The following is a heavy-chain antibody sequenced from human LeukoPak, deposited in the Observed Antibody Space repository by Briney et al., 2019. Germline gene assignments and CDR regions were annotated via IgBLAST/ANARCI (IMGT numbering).Heavy chain of an antibody. CDR1: GGSISSSSYY. CDR2: IYYSGGT. CDR3: ARGEELDAFDI. V-gene: IGHV4-61*05. Sequence: MTSETLSLTCTVSGGSISSSSYYWSWIRQPPGKGLEWIGYIYYSGGTNYNPSLKSRVTISVDTSKNQFSLKLSSVTAADTAVYYCARGEELDAFDIWGQGTMVTVSS. J-gene: IGHJ3*02. D-gene: IGHD1-7*01.